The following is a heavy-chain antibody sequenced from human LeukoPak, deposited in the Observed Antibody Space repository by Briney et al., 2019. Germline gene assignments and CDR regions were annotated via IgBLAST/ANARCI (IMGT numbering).Heavy chain of an antibody. CDR1: GYTFTSYY. D-gene: IGHD1-26*01. CDR3: ARLRSYSGSYENYYYYGMDV. CDR2: INPSGGST. V-gene: IGHV1-46*01. Sequence: ASVKASCKASGYTFTSYYMHWVRQAPGQGLEWMGIINPSGGSTSYAQKFQGRVTMTRDKSISTAYLQWSSLKASDTAMYYCARLRSYSGSYENYYYYGMDVWGQGTTVTVSS. J-gene: IGHJ6*02.